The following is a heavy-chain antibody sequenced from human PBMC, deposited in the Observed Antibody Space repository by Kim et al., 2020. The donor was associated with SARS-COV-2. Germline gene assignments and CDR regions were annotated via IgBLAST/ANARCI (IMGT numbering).Heavy chain of an antibody. J-gene: IGHJ5*02. Sequence: SETLSLTCTVSGGSISSSSYYWGWIRQPPGKGLEWIGSIYYSGSTYYNPSLKSRVTISVDTSKNQFSLKLSSVTAADTAVYYCAREIEVVVTRGDWFDPWGQGTLVTVSS. CDR1: GGSISSSSYY. CDR2: IYYSGST. D-gene: IGHD2-21*02. CDR3: AREIEVVVTRGDWFDP. V-gene: IGHV4-39*07.